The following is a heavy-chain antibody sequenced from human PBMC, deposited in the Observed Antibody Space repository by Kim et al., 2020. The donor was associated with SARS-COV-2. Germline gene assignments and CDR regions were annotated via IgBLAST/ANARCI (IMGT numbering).Heavy chain of an antibody. V-gene: IGHV1-3*01. CDR2: INAGNGNT. Sequence: ASVKVSCKASGYTFTSYAMHWVRQAPGQRLEWMGWINAGNGNTKYSQKFQGRVTITRDTSASTAYMELSSLRSEDTAVYYCARARPIKYGDYVVFEARDYYGMDVWGQGTTVTVSS. J-gene: IGHJ6*02. D-gene: IGHD4-17*01. CDR3: ARARPIKYGDYVVFEARDYYGMDV. CDR1: GYTFTSYA.